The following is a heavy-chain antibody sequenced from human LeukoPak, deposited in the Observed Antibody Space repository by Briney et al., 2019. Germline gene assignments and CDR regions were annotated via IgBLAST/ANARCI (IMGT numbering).Heavy chain of an antibody. CDR2: IYHSGST. D-gene: IGHD3-3*01. J-gene: IGHJ4*02. CDR1: GGSISSGGYS. V-gene: IGHV4-30-2*01. CDR3: ASGLTIFGVVSPPDY. Sequence: PSETLSLTCAVSGGSISSGGYSWSWIRQPPGKGLEWIGYIYHSGSTYYNPSLKSRVTIPVDRSKNQFSLKLSSVTAVDTAVYYCASGLTIFGVVSPPDYWGQGTLVTVSS.